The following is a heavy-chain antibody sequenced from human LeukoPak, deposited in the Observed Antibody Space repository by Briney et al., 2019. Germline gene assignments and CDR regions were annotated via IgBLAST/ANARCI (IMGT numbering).Heavy chain of an antibody. J-gene: IGHJ4*02. CDR3: ARDPTTVVTTPYYFDF. Sequence: SETLSLTCAVYGGSFSGYHWNWIRQSPGKGLEWIGEINDRGHTNYNPSLETRVTVSVDTSKKQFSLRLSSVTAADTAVYYCARDPTTVVTTPYYFDFWGQGTLVTVSS. V-gene: IGHV4-34*01. CDR1: GGSFSGYH. CDR2: INDRGHT. D-gene: IGHD4-23*01.